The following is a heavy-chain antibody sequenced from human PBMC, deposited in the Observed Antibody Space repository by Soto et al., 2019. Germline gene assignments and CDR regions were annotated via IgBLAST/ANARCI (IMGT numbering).Heavy chain of an antibody. D-gene: IGHD2-8*01. Sequence: QLQESGPGLVKPSETLSLTCTVSGDTIYSDNYYWSWIRQSPGKGLEWIGYIYYSGRTYYNPSHVSRFSISVDTYKNQFFRKMRSATAAETAVYNFSRGESMLPGVLTSPLYYRGLGTLVTFSS. CDR1: GDTIYSDNYY. CDR2: IYYSGRT. J-gene: IGHJ4*02. V-gene: IGHV4-30-4*01. CDR3: SRGESMLPGVLTSPLYY.